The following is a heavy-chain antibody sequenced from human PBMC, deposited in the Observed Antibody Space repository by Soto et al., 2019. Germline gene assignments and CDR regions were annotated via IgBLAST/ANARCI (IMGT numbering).Heavy chain of an antibody. J-gene: IGHJ4*02. D-gene: IGHD3-10*01. CDR1: GFTFSSYG. V-gene: IGHV3-30*03. Sequence: QAQLVESGGGVVQPGRSLRLSCAASGFTFSSYGMHWVRQAPGTGLEWVAVISHDGGLQHYADSVKGRFTISRDNSKNMVLLQMNSLRADDTAVYYCVSVRGYGHASVPYSWGQGTLVSVSS. CDR2: ISHDGGLQ. CDR3: VSVRGYGHASVPYS.